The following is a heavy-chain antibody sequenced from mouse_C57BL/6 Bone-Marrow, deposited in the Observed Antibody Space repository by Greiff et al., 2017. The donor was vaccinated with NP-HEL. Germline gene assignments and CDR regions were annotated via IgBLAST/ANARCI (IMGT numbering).Heavy chain of an antibody. CDR1: GFTFSDYY. CDR3: TRDRYFDV. V-gene: IGHV5-12*01. Sequence: EVHLVESGGGLVQPGGSLKLSCAASGFTFSDYYMYWVRQTPEKRLEWVAYISNGGGSTYYPDTVKGRFTISRDNAKNTLYLQMSRLKSEDTAMYYCTRDRYFDVWGTGTTVTVSS. J-gene: IGHJ1*03. CDR2: ISNGGGST.